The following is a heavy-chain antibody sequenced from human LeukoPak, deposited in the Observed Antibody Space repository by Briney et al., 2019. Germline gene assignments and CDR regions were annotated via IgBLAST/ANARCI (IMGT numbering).Heavy chain of an antibody. CDR2: IYWDDDK. Sequence: SGPTLVKPTQTLTLTCTFSGFSLSTSGVGVGWIRQPPVKALEWLALIYWDDDKRYSPSLKSRLTITKDTSKNQVVLTMTNMDPVDTATYYCAHRDAYCSSTSCYAYPFDYWGQGTLVTVSS. CDR3: AHRDAYCSSTSCYAYPFDY. J-gene: IGHJ4*02. D-gene: IGHD2-2*01. CDR1: GFSLSTSGVG. V-gene: IGHV2-5*02.